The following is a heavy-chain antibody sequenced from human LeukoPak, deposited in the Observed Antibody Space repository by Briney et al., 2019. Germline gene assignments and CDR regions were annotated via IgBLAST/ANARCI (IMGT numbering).Heavy chain of an antibody. D-gene: IGHD2-8*02. CDR2: IWHDARNK. J-gene: IGHJ5*02. CDR1: GFTFSSYA. CDR3: AKGTVCTDTMCYWDFADP. V-gene: IGHV3-30*02. Sequence: GVSLRLSCAASGFTFSSYAMHWVRQAPSKGLEWVGFIWHDARNKQSVGSVKGRFTISRDNSKNTLFLQMNSLRAEDTAVYYCAKGTVCTDTMCYWDFADPWGQGTLVTVSS.